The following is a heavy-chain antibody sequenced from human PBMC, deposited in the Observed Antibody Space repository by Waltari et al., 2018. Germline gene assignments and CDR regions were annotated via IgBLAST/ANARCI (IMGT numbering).Heavy chain of an antibody. CDR3: ATDPLIDYDTSGYHY. CDR2: FDSEDGET. V-gene: IGHV1-24*01. CDR1: GYALTELS. Sequence: QVQLVQSGAEVKKPGASVRVSCKVSGYALTELSMHWVRQAPGKGPEWMGGFDSEDGETIYAQKFQGRVTMTEDTSTDTAYMELSSLRSEDTAVYYCATDPLIDYDTSGYHYWGQGTLVTVSS. D-gene: IGHD3-22*01. J-gene: IGHJ4*02.